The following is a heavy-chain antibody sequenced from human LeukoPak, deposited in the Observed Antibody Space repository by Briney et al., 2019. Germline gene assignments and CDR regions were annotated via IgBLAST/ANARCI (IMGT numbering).Heavy chain of an antibody. CDR3: AKDHGPYSSGWYSDY. J-gene: IGHJ4*02. CDR2: ISGSGGST. Sequence: PGGSLRLSCAASGFTFSSYAMSWVRQAPGKGLEWVSAISGSGGSTYYADSVKGRFTISRDNSKNTLYLQMNSLRAEDTAVYYCAKDHGPYSSGWYSDYWGQGTLVTVSS. CDR1: GFTFSSYA. V-gene: IGHV3-23*01. D-gene: IGHD6-19*01.